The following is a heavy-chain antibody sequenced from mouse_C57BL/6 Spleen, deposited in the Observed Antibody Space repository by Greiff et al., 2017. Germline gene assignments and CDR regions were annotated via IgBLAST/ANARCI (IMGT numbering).Heavy chain of an antibody. CDR2: IYPRDGST. V-gene: IGHV1-78*01. Sequence: MQLQESDAELVKPGASVKISCKVSGYTFTDHTLHWMKQRPEQGLEWIGYIYPRDGSTKYNEKFKGKATLTADKSSITAYMQLNSLTSEDSAVYFCASITTVVENAMDYWGQETSVTVSS. J-gene: IGHJ4*01. CDR1: GYTFTDHT. CDR3: ASITTVVENAMDY. D-gene: IGHD1-1*01.